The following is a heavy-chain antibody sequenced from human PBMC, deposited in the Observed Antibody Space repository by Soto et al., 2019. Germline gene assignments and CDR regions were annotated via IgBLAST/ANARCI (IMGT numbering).Heavy chain of an antibody. V-gene: IGHV4-4*02. Sequence: QVQLQESDPGLVQPSGTLSLTCAVSGESISSSSCWTWVRQPPGKGLQWIGEIYHSGGTNYNPSLKSRVTISVDKSRNHFSLKLNSVTAADTAVYYCARGTGYGMDVWGQGTTVTVSS. D-gene: IGHD3-9*01. CDR1: GESISSSSC. CDR2: IYHSGGT. CDR3: ARGTGYGMDV. J-gene: IGHJ6*02.